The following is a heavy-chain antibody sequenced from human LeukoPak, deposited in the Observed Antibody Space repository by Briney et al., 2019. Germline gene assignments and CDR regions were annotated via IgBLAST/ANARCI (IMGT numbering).Heavy chain of an antibody. Sequence: GGSLRLSCAASGFTLSSYAMHWVRQATGKGLEWVAVISYDGSNKYYADSVKGRFTISSDNSKNTLYLQMNSLRAEDTALCYCARDSIGENCDILTGYYTGWFDCCGEGTLVTVS. D-gene: IGHD3-9*01. V-gene: IGHV3-30*04. J-gene: IGHJ4*02. CDR2: ISYDGSNK. CDR3: ARDSIGENCDILTGYYTGWFDC. CDR1: GFTLSSYA.